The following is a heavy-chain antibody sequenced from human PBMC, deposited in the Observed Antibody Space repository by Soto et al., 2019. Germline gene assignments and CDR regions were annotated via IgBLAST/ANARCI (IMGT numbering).Heavy chain of an antibody. D-gene: IGHD3-3*01. CDR1: GFTFNNYA. Sequence: EVQLLESGGGLVQPGGSLRLSCAASGFTFNNYAMSWVRQAPGKGLEWVSAISGSGGSTYYTDSVKGRFTISRDNSRNTLYLQMNSLRAEDTAVYYCAKGERYDFWSGYSHWGQGTLVTVSS. CDR2: ISGSGGST. V-gene: IGHV3-23*01. J-gene: IGHJ4*02. CDR3: AKGERYDFWSGYSH.